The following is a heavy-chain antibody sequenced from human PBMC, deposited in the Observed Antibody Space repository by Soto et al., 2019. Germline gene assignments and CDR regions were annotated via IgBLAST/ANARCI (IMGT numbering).Heavy chain of an antibody. J-gene: IGHJ6*02. Sequence: SETLSLTCAVSGGSISSGGYYWSWIRQHPGNGLEWIWYIYYSGSTFYNPSLKSRVTIPVDTPKNQFSLKLSSVTAADTAVYYCAASCVGCGGFNYYGMDVWGQGTTVTVSS. V-gene: IGHV4-31*11. CDR1: GGSISSGGYY. CDR3: AASCVGCGGFNYYGMDV. D-gene: IGHD2-21*01. CDR2: IYYSGST.